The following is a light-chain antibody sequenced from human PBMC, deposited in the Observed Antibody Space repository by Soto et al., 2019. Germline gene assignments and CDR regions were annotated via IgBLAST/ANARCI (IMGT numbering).Light chain of an antibody. Sequence: QSALTQPASVSGSPGQSITISCTGTSSDVGGYNYVSWYQQHPGKAPKLMIYDVSNRPSGVSNRFSGSKSGNTASLTISGLQAVVDAAYYCSSYTICSVVFGTGTIVTVL. CDR2: DVS. CDR1: SSDVGGYNY. J-gene: IGLJ1*01. CDR3: SSYTICSVV. V-gene: IGLV2-14*01.